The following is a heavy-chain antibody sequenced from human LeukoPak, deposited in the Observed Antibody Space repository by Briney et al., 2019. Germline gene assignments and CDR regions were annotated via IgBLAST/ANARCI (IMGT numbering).Heavy chain of an antibody. Sequence: GESLKISCKGSGYSFTTYWIGWVRQVPGKGLEWMGIIYPGDSDTRYSPSFQGQVTISADKSISTAYLQWSSLKASDTAMYYCARPGEEGTAMGLRAFDIWGQGTMVTVSS. CDR3: ARPGEEGTAMGLRAFDI. CDR1: GYSFTTYW. V-gene: IGHV5-51*01. D-gene: IGHD5-18*01. J-gene: IGHJ3*02. CDR2: IYPGDSDT.